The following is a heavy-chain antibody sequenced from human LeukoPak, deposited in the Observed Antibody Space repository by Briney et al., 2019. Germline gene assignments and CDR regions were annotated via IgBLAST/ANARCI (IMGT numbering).Heavy chain of an antibody. CDR3: ARDKDYFDSGGAFDI. V-gene: IGHV4-59*01. CDR1: GGSISSYY. J-gene: IGHJ3*02. CDR2: IYYSGST. Sequence: PSESLSLTCTVSGGSISSYYWSWIRQPPGKGLEWIGYIYYSGSTNYNPSLKSRVTMSVDTSKNQFSLKLSSVTAADTAVYYCARDKDYFDSGGAFDIWGQGTMVTVSS. D-gene: IGHD3-22*01.